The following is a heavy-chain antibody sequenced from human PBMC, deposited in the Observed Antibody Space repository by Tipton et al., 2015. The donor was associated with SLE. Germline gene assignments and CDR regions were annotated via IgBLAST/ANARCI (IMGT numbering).Heavy chain of an antibody. V-gene: IGHV4-34*01. Sequence: TLSLTCAVYGGSFSGYYWSWIRQPPGKGLEWIGEINHSGSTNYNPSLKSRVTISVDTSKNQFSLKLSSVTAADTAVYYRARYYDILTGYNWFDPWGQGTLVTVSS. CDR3: ARYYDILTGYNWFDP. D-gene: IGHD3-9*01. CDR1: GGSFSGYY. CDR2: INHSGST. J-gene: IGHJ5*02.